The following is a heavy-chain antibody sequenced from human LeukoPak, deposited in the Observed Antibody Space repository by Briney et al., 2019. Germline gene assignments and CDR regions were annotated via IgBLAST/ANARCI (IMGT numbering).Heavy chain of an antibody. CDR2: ISGSGGST. J-gene: IGHJ3*02. D-gene: IGHD5-18*01. Sequence: PGGSLRLSCAASGFTFSSYAMSWVRQAPGKGLEWVSAISGSGGSTYYADSVKGRFTISRDNSKNTLYLQMNSLRADDTAVYYCAKDPIPLWSRGAFDIWGQGTMVTVSS. V-gene: IGHV3-23*01. CDR1: GFTFSSYA. CDR3: AKDPIPLWSRGAFDI.